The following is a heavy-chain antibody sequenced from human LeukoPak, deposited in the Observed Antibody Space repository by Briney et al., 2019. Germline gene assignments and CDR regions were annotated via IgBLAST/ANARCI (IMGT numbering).Heavy chain of an antibody. J-gene: IGHJ4*02. CDR3: ASASWDYYDSSGYQTDY. V-gene: IGHV1-8*01. CDR1: GYTFTSYD. Sequence: ASVKVSCKASGYTFTSYDINWVRQATGQGLEWMGWMNPNSGNTGYAQKFQGRVTMTRNTSISTAYMELSSLRSEDTAVYYCASASWDYYDSSGYQTDYWGQGTLVTVAS. D-gene: IGHD3-22*01. CDR2: MNPNSGNT.